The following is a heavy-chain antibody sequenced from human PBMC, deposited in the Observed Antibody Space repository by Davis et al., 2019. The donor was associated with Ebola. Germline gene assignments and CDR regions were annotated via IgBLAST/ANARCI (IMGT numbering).Heavy chain of an antibody. V-gene: IGHV3-7*01. CDR1: GFTFSSYS. D-gene: IGHD3-3*01. CDR3: ARVYDFWSGYPYYFDY. J-gene: IGHJ4*02. Sequence: GESLKISCAASGFTFSSYSMNWVRQAPGKGLEWVANIKQDGSEKYYVDSVKGRFTISRDNAKNSLYLQMNSLRAEDTAVYYCARVYDFWSGYPYYFDYWGQGTLVTVSS. CDR2: IKQDGSEK.